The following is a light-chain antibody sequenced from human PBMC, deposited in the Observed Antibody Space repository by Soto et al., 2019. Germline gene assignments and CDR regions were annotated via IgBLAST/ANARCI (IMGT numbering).Light chain of an antibody. V-gene: IGKV3-15*01. CDR3: QQSHSTPPT. J-gene: IGKJ1*01. Sequence: EIVMTQSPATLSVSPGERATLSCRASQSVSSNLAWYQQPPGQAPRLLIYGASTRATGIPARFSGSGSGTEFTLTISSLQPEDFATYDRQQSHSTPPTFGQGTKVDIK. CDR2: GAS. CDR1: QSVSSN.